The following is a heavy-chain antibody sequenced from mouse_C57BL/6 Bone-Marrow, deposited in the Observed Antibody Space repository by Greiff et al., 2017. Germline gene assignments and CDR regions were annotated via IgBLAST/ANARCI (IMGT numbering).Heavy chain of an antibody. CDR1: GFTFSDYY. CDR2: INYDGSST. V-gene: IGHV5-16*01. D-gene: IGHD2-2*01. CDR3: AREEGYARGGYFDY. J-gene: IGHJ2*01. Sequence: EVKVVESEGGLVQPGSSMKLSCTASGFTFSDYYMAWVRQVPEKGLEWVANINYDGSSTYYLDSLKSRFIISRDNAKNILYLQMSSLKSEDTATYYCAREEGYARGGYFDYWGQGTTLTVSS.